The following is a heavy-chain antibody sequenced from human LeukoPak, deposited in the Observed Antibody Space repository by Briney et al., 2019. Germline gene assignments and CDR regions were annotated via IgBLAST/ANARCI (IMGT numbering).Heavy chain of an antibody. Sequence: SETLSLTCTVSGGSISDYYWNWIRQPAGKGLEWIGRIYSSGVTNYNPSLKSRVTMSIYTSNNQFSLELRSVTAADTAIYYCARDPFRSSFDSWGQGVLVTVSS. CDR1: GGSISDYY. D-gene: IGHD1-26*01. CDR3: ARDPFRSSFDS. J-gene: IGHJ4*02. CDR2: IYSSGVT. V-gene: IGHV4-4*07.